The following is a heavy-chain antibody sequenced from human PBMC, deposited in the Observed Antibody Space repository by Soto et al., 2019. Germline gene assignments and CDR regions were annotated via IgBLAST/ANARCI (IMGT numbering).Heavy chain of an antibody. CDR3: SRVDPSAKRPDY. D-gene: IGHD2-15*01. CDR2: SRNRVNNFST. Sequence: GGARILSCTVSAVSESSFSEQYMDWVRQAPGEGLEWVGRSRNRVNNFSTDYAASVHGRLTISRDESKHTVYLQMHSLKTDDTAVYYCSRVDPSAKRPDYWGQGTLVSVSS. CDR1: ESSFSEQY. V-gene: IGHV3-72*01. J-gene: IGHJ4*02.